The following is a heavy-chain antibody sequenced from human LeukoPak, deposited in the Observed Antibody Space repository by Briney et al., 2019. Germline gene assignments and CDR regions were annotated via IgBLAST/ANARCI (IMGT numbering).Heavy chain of an antibody. J-gene: IGHJ3*02. V-gene: IGHV4-59*01. CDR3: ARDMSGAFDI. Sequence: SETLSLTCTVSGGSLSSYYWSWIRQPPGKGLEWIGYIYYSGSTNYNPSLKSRVTISVDTSKNQFSLKLSSVTAADTAVYYCARDMSGAFDIWGQGTMVTVSS. CDR2: IYYSGST. CDR1: GGSLSSYY. D-gene: IGHD3-10*02.